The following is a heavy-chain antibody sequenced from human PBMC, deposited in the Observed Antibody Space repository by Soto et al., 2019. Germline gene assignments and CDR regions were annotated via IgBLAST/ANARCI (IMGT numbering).Heavy chain of an antibody. Sequence: GGSLRLSCAASGFTFSNAWMSWVRQAPGEGLEWVGRIKSKTDGGTTDYAAPVKGRFTISRDDSKNTLYLQMNSLKTEDTAVYYCTTDLSSSSWYSYYYYYYGMDVWGQGTTVTVSS. J-gene: IGHJ6*02. D-gene: IGHD6-13*01. CDR1: GFTFSNAW. CDR2: IKSKTDGGTT. V-gene: IGHV3-15*01. CDR3: TTDLSSSSWYSYYYYYYGMDV.